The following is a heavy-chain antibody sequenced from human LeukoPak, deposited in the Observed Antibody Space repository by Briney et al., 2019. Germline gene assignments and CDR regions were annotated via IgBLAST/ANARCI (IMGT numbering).Heavy chain of an antibody. V-gene: IGHV3-30*01. CDR3: ARDKGGYDSLDAFDI. J-gene: IGHJ3*02. D-gene: IGHD5-12*01. CDR1: GFTFSSYA. Sequence: GRSLRLSCAASGFTFSSYAMHWVRQAPGKGLEWVAVISYDGSNKYYADSVKGRFTISRDNSKNTLYLQKNSLRAEDTAVYYCARDKGGYDSLDAFDIWGQGTMVTVSS. CDR2: ISYDGSNK.